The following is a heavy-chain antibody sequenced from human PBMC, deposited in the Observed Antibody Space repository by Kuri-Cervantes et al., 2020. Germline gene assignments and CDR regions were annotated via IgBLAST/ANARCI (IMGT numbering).Heavy chain of an antibody. CDR3: ARRTAMVNGFDY. CDR2: INSDGSST. Sequence: GGSLRLSCAASGSTFSSYAMSWVRQAPGKGLVWVSRINSDGSSTSYADSVKGRFTISRDNAKNTLYLQMNSLRAEDTAVYYCARRTAMVNGFDYWGQGTLVTVSS. J-gene: IGHJ4*02. D-gene: IGHD5-18*01. CDR1: GSTFSSYA. V-gene: IGHV3-74*01.